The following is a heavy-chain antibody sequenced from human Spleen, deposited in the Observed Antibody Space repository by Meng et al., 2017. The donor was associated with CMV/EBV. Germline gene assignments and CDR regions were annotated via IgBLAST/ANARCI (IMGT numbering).Heavy chain of an antibody. CDR2: IYYSGST. CDR1: GGSISSYY. V-gene: IGHV4-59*01. D-gene: IGHD1-26*01. Sequence: SETLSLTCTVSGGSISSYYWSWIRQPPGKGLEWIGDIYYSGSTNYNPSLKSRVTISVDTSKNQFSLKLSSVTAVDTAVYYCASFVGSRGGFNYWGQGSLVTVSS. J-gene: IGHJ4*02. CDR3: ASFVGSRGGFNY.